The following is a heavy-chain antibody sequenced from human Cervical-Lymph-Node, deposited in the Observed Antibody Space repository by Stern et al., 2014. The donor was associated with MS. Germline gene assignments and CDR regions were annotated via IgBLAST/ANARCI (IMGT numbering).Heavy chain of an antibody. CDR1: GYTFTSYA. Sequence: VQLVESGAEVKKPGASVTVSCKASGYTFTSYAMHWVRQAPGQRLEWMGWINAGNGNTKYSQKFQGRDTITRDTSASTAYMELSSLRSEDTAVYYCARGAVAARPFDPWGQGTLVTVSS. J-gene: IGHJ5*02. CDR2: INAGNGNT. CDR3: ARGAVAARPFDP. D-gene: IGHD6-6*01. V-gene: IGHV1-3*01.